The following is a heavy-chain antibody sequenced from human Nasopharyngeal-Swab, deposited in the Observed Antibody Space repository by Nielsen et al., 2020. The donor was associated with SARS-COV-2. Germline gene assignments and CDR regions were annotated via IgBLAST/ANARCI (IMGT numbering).Heavy chain of an antibody. J-gene: IGHJ3*02. Sequence: GESLTISCAASGFTFSSYAMHWVRQAPGKGLEWVAVISYDGSNKYYADSVKGRFTISRDNSKNTLYLQMNSLRAEDTAVYYCAREGLGVTIFGVVQSRAFDIWGQGTMVTVSS. CDR2: ISYDGSNK. D-gene: IGHD3-3*01. V-gene: IGHV3-30-3*01. CDR1: GFTFSSYA. CDR3: AREGLGVTIFGVVQSRAFDI.